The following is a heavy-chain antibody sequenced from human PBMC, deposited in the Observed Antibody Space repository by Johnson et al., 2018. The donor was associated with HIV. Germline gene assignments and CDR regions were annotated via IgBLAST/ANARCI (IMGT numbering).Heavy chain of an antibody. V-gene: IGHV3-53*01. CDR1: GFTVSSNY. CDR3: ASSSPRDAFDI. J-gene: IGHJ3*02. Sequence: EVQLVESGGGWIQPGGSLRLSCAASGFTVSSNYMSWVHQVPGKGLEWVSVFNTGGSTSYADPVKGRFTTSRDNSKNTLYLQMNSRRAEDTAVYYCASSSPRDAFDIWGQGTMVTVSS. CDR2: FNTGGST.